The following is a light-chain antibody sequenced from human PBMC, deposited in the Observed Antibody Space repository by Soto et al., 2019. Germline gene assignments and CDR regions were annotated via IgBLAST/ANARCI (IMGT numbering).Light chain of an antibody. V-gene: IGKV1-39*01. Sequence: DIQMTQSPSSLSTSVGDKVTITCRASQSISKYLNWYQQKPGKAPKLLISVASSLQSGVPSRFSGDGSETDFTLSISSLQPEDSATYYCQQSFTTPFTFGPGTKVDVK. CDR2: VAS. CDR3: QQSFTTPFT. J-gene: IGKJ3*01. CDR1: QSISKY.